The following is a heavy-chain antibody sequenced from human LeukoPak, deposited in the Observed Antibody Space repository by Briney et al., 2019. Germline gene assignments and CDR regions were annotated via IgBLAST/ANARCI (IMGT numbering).Heavy chain of an antibody. V-gene: IGHV4-38-2*02. Sequence: SETLSLTCCVSDYSISSVYYWGWIRHPPGEELEWIGSIYHSGSTYYHPSLKSHVTISVDTSRNQFSQKLDSVTDAGTAVYYCAKVAGSNFYFDYWGQGTLATVSS. D-gene: IGHD3-10*01. CDR3: AKVAGSNFYFDY. CDR2: IYHSGST. J-gene: IGHJ4*02. CDR1: DYSISSVYY.